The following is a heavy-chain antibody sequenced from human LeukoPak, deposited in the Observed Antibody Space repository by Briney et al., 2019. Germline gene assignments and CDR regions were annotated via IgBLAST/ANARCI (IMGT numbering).Heavy chain of an antibody. CDR3: ARDRTDDFWSEITPIGAFDI. Sequence: GGSLRLSCAASGFTFSSYSMNWVRQAPGKGREWVSYISSSSSTIYYADSVKGRLTISRDNAKNSLYLQMNSLRAEDTAVYYCARDRTDDFWSEITPIGAFDIWGQGTMVTVSS. CDR1: GFTFSSYS. V-gene: IGHV3-48*01. D-gene: IGHD3-3*01. CDR2: ISSSSSTI. J-gene: IGHJ3*02.